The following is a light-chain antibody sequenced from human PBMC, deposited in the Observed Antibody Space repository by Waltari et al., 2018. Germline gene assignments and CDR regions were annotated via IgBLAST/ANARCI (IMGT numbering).Light chain of an antibody. CDR3: QQYDKWLRYS. J-gene: IGKJ2*01. CDR2: GAS. V-gene: IGKV3-15*01. CDR1: QSISTN. Sequence: IVMTQSPATLSVSPGERATLSCRASQSISTNLAWFQEKPGQAPRLLIYGASTRATGVPARFSGSGSGTYFTLVISSLQPEDFAVYYCQQYDKWLRYSFGQGTKLEIK.